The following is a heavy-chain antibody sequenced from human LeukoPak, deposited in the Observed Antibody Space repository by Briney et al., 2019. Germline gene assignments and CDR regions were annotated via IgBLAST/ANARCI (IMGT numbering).Heavy chain of an antibody. CDR1: GGSITSSSYY. CDR3: ARDVLDVYWYSSSWYGAFDI. J-gene: IGHJ3*02. V-gene: IGHV4-39*07. Sequence: SETLSLTCTVSGGSITSSSYYWGWIRQPPGKGLQWIGSFYYSGSTYYNPSLKSRVTIYVDTSKNQFSLKLSSVTAADTAVYYCARDVLDVYWYSSSWYGAFDIWGQGTMVTVSS. CDR2: FYYSGST. D-gene: IGHD6-13*01.